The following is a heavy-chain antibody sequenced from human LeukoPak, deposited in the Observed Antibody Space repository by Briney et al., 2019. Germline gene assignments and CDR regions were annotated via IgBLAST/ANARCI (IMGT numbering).Heavy chain of an antibody. CDR2: IYFSGTT. V-gene: IGHV4-59*01. CDR1: GDSINAYY. Sequence: SETLSLTCTVSGDSINAYYWGWIRQPPGKGLEWIGYIYFSGTTKYNPSLESRVTISVDTSKNQFSLKLSSVTAADTAVYFCARVGGWEPKLHGVTFDYLGQGTLVTVSS. CDR3: ARVGGWEPKLHGVTFDY. D-gene: IGHD1-26*01. J-gene: IGHJ4*02.